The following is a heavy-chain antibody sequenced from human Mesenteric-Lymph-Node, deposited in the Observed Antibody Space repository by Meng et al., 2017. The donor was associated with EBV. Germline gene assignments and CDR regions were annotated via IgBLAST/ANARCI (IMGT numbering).Heavy chain of an antibody. Sequence: QVQLQHWGTALLKPSETLSHSCFVYGGSFSGYYWSWIPQPPGKGLEWIGEINHSGDASYNPSLKSRVIISVDTAKNQFSLKLNSLTAADTAVYYCAKGRIVARSPWLDPWGQGILVTVSS. CDR3: AKGRIVARSPWLDP. J-gene: IGHJ5*02. CDR2: INHSGDA. D-gene: IGHD6-6*01. V-gene: IGHV4-34*01. CDR1: GGSFSGYY.